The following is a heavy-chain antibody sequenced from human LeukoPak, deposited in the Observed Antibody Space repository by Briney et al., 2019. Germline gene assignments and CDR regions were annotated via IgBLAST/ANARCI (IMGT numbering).Heavy chain of an antibody. V-gene: IGHV1-46*01. Sequence: ASVKVSCKASGYTFTSYYMHWVRQAPGQGLEWMGIINPSGGSTSYAQKFQGRVTMTRDTSTSTVYMELSSLRSGDTAVYYCARSPTPTVAGDYGMDVWGQGTTVTVSS. CDR1: GYTFTSYY. CDR3: ARSPTPTVAGDYGMDV. D-gene: IGHD6-19*01. J-gene: IGHJ6*02. CDR2: INPSGGST.